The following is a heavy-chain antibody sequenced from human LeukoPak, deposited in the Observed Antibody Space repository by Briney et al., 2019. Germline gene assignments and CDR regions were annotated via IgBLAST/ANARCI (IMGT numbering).Heavy chain of an antibody. Sequence: GSVKVSCKVSGYTLTELSMQGVRQAPGEGVEWMGGFDPEDDETIYAQKFQGRVNMTEDTSTDAAYMELSSLRSEDTAVYYCARGDRWYSGSQWGQGTLVSVST. J-gene: IGHJ4*02. V-gene: IGHV1-24*01. D-gene: IGHD1-26*01. CDR1: GYTLTELS. CDR3: ARGDRWYSGSQ. CDR2: FDPEDDET.